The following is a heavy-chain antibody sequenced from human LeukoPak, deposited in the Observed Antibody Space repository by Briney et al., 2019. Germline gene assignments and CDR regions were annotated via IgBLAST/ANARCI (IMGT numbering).Heavy chain of an antibody. CDR2: MYSGGAT. CDR1: GFIASSNY. V-gene: IGHV3-53*01. J-gene: IGHJ4*02. CDR3: ARGVSSGSNVDPFDS. Sequence: GGSLRLSCAASGFIASSNYMSWVRQVPGKGLEWVSVMYSGGATHYGNSVQGRFTISRDSSKNTLYLQMNSLRAEDTAVYYCARGVSSGSNVDPFDSWGQGTPVIVSS. D-gene: IGHD3-22*01.